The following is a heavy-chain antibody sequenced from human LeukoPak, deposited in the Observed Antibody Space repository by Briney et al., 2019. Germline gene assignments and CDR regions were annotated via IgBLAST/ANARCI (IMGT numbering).Heavy chain of an antibody. V-gene: IGHV4-31*03. J-gene: IGHJ4*02. Sequence: SETLSLTCTVSGFSISSGGYYWSWIRQHPGKGLEWIRYIYYSGSTYYNPALKSRVTISVDTSKNQFSLKLSSVTAADTAVYYCARRLQQQLFDYWGQGTLVTVSS. D-gene: IGHD6-13*01. CDR1: GFSISSGGYY. CDR2: IYYSGST. CDR3: ARRLQQQLFDY.